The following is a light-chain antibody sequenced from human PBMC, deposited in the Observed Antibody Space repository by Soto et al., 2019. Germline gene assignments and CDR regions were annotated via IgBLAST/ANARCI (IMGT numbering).Light chain of an antibody. J-gene: IGKJ2*01. CDR1: QGLLHSNGDTF. CDR2: QVS. V-gene: IGKV2-30*02. CDR3: MQGTHWPYT. Sequence: DVVMTQSPLSLPVTLGQPAAISCRSSQGLLHSNGDTFLSWFQQRPGQSPRRLIYQVSNRDSGVPYRFSGSGSGTDFTLTISRVEAEDVGIYYCMQGTHWPYTFGQGTKLEI.